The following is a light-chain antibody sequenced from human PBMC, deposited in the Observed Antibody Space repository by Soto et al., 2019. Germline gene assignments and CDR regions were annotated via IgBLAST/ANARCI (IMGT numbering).Light chain of an antibody. Sequence: EIVMTQSPATLSVSPGERATLSCRASQSVDSNLAWYQQKPGQAPRLLIFGASTRATGIPARFSGSGPGTDFTLTISSLQSEDFGVYFCQHYGSSRTFGQGTKVDIK. V-gene: IGKV3D-15*01. J-gene: IGKJ1*01. CDR2: GAS. CDR3: QHYGSSRT. CDR1: QSVDSN.